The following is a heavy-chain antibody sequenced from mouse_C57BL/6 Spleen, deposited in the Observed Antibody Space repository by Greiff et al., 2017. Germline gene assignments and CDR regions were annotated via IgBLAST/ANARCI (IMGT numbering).Heavy chain of an antibody. CDR3: ARSDITKVVATDYAMDY. V-gene: IGHV1-53*01. J-gene: IGHJ4*01. CDR2: INPSNGGT. CDR1: GYTFTSYW. D-gene: IGHD1-1*01. Sequence: QVQLQQPGTELVKPGASVKLSCKASGYTFTSYWMHWVKQRPGQGLEWIGNINPSNGGTNYNEKFKSKATLTVDTSSSTAYMQLSSLTSEDSAVYYCARSDITKVVATDYAMDYWGQGTSVTVSS.